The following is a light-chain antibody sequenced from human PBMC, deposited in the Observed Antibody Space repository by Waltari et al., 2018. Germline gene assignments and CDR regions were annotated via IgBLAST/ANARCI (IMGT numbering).Light chain of an antibody. V-gene: IGKV4-1*01. Sequence: DIVMSKSPDSLAVSLGERAPLKCKSSLFFFSASNNHNYLAWYKQKPGQAPKLLFYWSATRASGFPERFSGSGSGTDFSLTISSLQAEDVAVYYCQQYYNIPLTFGGGTKLEIK. CDR1: LFFFSASNNHNY. CDR2: WSA. J-gene: IGKJ4*01. CDR3: QQYYNIPLT.